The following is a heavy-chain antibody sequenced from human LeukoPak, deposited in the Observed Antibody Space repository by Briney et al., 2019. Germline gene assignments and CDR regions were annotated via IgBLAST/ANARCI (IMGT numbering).Heavy chain of an antibody. D-gene: IGHD3-3*01. CDR2: IYYSGST. CDR3: ASGNSEIGLRY. Sequence: SETLSLTCTVSGGSISSYYWSWIRQPPGKGLEWIGYIYYSGSTNYNPSLKSRVTISVDTSKNQFALKLSSVTAADTATYYCASGNSEIGLRYWGQGTLVTVSS. V-gene: IGHV4-59*12. CDR1: GGSISSYY. J-gene: IGHJ4*02.